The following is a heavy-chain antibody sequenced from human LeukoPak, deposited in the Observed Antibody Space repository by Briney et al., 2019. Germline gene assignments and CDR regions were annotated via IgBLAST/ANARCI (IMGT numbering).Heavy chain of an antibody. V-gene: IGHV1-18*01. CDR3: ARASYCSGGSCYSDY. J-gene: IGHJ4*02. Sequence: ASVKVSCKASGYTFTSYSISWVRQAPGQGLEWMGWISAYNGNTNYAQKVKGRVTMTTDTSTSTAYMELRSLKSDDTAVYYCARASYCSGGSCYSDYWGQGTLVTVSS. CDR2: ISAYNGNT. CDR1: GYTFTSYS. D-gene: IGHD2-15*01.